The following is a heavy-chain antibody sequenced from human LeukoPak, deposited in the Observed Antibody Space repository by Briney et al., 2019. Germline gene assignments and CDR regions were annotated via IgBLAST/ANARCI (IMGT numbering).Heavy chain of an antibody. J-gene: IGHJ4*02. Sequence: GGSRRLSCAASGFTVSSNYMSWVRQAPGKGLEWVSVIYSGGSTYYADSVKGRFTISRDNSKNTLYLQMNSLRAEDTAVYYCATSYSYGPFDYWGQGTLVTVSS. D-gene: IGHD5-18*01. CDR1: GFTVSSNY. V-gene: IGHV3-53*01. CDR2: IYSGGST. CDR3: ATSYSYGPFDY.